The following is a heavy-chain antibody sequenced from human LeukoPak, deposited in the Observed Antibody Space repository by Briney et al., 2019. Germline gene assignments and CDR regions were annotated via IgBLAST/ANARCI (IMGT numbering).Heavy chain of an antibody. D-gene: IGHD6-13*01. CDR1: GGTFSSYA. CDR3: ARVQQLVNNWFDP. J-gene: IGHJ5*02. Sequence: SVKVSCKASGGTFSSYAISWVRQAPGQGLEWMGGIIPIFGTANYAQRFQGRVTITTDESTSTAYMELSSLRSEDTAVYYCARVQQLVNNWFDPWGQGTLVTVSS. V-gene: IGHV1-69*05. CDR2: IIPIFGTA.